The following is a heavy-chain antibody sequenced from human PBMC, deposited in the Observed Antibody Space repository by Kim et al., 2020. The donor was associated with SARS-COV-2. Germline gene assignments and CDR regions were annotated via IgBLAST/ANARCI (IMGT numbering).Heavy chain of an antibody. CDR3: ARDDPYDSTGFYLIGY. CDR2: INPNSGGT. CDR1: GYTFTGYY. V-gene: IGHV1-2*02. D-gene: IGHD3-22*01. J-gene: IGHJ4*02. Sequence: ASVKVSCKASGYTFTGYYMHWVRQAPGQGLEWMGWINPNSGGTNYAQKFQGRVTMTRDTSISTFYMELSRLRSDDTAVYYCARDDPYDSTGFYLIGYWGQGTLVTVSS.